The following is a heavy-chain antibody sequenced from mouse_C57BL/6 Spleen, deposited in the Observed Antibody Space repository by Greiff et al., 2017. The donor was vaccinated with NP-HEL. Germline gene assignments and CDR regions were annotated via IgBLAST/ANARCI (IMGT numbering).Heavy chain of an antibody. Sequence: QVQLQQPGAELVKPGASVKMSCKASGYTFTRYWITWVKQRPGQGLEWIGDIYPGSGSTNYNEKFKSKATLTVDTSSSTAYMQLSSLTSEDAAVYYGAREYGKKWDYWGQGTTLTVSS. CDR3: AREYGKKWDY. J-gene: IGHJ2*01. CDR2: IYPGSGST. CDR1: GYTFTRYW. D-gene: IGHD2-1*01. V-gene: IGHV1-55*01.